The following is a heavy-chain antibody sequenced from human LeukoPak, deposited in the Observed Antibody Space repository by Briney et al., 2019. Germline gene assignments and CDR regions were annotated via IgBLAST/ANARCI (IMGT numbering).Heavy chain of an antibody. CDR3: ARQGPTWPFDY. CDR2: TYYRSKWYN. Sequence: SQTLSLTCDISGDSVSSNTAAWIWIRQSPSRGLEWLGRTYYRSKWYNEYAVSVKSRITLNPDTSKNQFSLQLNSVTPDDTAIYYCARQGPTWPFDYWGQGTLVTVSP. V-gene: IGHV6-1*01. CDR1: GDSVSSNTAA. D-gene: IGHD5-24*01. J-gene: IGHJ4*02.